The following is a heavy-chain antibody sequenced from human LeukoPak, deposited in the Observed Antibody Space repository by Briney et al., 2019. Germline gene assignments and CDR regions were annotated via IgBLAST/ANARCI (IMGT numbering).Heavy chain of an antibody. J-gene: IGHJ4*02. CDR3: ASGADSSNYFLYY. D-gene: IGHD3-22*01. CDR2: IYASGIT. V-gene: IGHV4-61*02. Sequence: PSETLSLTCTVSGGSISSNNYFWGWIRQPAGKGLEWIGRIYASGITNYHPSLKSRVAISVDTSKNQFSLRLSYVTAADTAVYYCASGADSSNYFLYYWGQGILVTVSS. CDR1: GGSISSNNYF.